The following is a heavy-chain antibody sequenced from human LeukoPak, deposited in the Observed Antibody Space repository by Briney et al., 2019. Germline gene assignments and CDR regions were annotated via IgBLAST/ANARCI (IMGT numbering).Heavy chain of an antibody. V-gene: IGHV3-30-3*01. Sequence: VGSLRLSCAASGFTLSSYAMHWVRQAPGKGLEWVAVISYDGSNKYYADSVKGRFTISRANSKNTLYLQMSSLRAEDTAVYYCARDSGEAAADNKLDYWGQGPLVTVS. D-gene: IGHD6-13*01. J-gene: IGHJ4*02. CDR2: ISYDGSNK. CDR3: ARDSGEAAADNKLDY. CDR1: GFTLSSYA.